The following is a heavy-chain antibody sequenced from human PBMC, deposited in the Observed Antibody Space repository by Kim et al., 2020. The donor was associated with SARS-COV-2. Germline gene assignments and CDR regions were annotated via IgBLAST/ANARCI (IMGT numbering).Heavy chain of an antibody. CDR1: GFTFSDFA. D-gene: IGHD3-16*01. V-gene: IGHV3-64D*06. CDR3: VRYGRNFGAVH. Sequence: GGSLRLSCLASGFTFSDFAIHWVRRAPGMGLQYVSATTRDGDGSFYADTVKDRFTVLRDNSKSTLFLQMSDLRIEDTAIYYCVRYGRNFGAVHWGQGTLVSVS. J-gene: IGHJ4*02. CDR2: TTRDGDGS.